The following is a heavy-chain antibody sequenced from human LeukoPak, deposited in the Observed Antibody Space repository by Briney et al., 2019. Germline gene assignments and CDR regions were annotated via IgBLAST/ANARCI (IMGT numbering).Heavy chain of an antibody. V-gene: IGHV3-30*18. D-gene: IGHD5-12*01. J-gene: IGHJ6*02. CDR1: GFTFSSYG. CDR2: ISYDGSNK. Sequence: PGGSLRLSCAASGFTFSSYGMHWVRQAPGKGLEWVAVISYDGSNKYYADSVKGRFTISRDNSKNTLYLQMNSLRAEDTAVYYCAKDRSIRLGSRGYSGYDRGGMDVWGQGTTVTVSS. CDR3: AKDRSIRLGSRGYSGYDRGGMDV.